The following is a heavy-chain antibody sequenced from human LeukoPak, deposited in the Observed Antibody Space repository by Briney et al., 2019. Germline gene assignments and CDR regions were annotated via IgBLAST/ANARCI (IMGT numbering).Heavy chain of an antibody. CDR2: IYMSGST. Sequence: SETLSLTCTVSGGSISSYYCSWIRQPAGKGLEWIGRIYMSGSTNYNPSLKSRVTISVDKSKNQFSLKLSSVTAADTAVYYCASPHYGDYVSDYWGQGTLVTVSS. CDR3: ASPHYGDYVSDY. V-gene: IGHV4-4*07. J-gene: IGHJ4*02. CDR1: GGSISSYY. D-gene: IGHD4-17*01.